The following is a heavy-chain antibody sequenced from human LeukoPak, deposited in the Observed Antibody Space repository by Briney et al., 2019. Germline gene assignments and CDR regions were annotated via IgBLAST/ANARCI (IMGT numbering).Heavy chain of an antibody. D-gene: IGHD4-17*01. CDR3: ARRDHGDYGEEY. CDR2: IRYDGGNK. Sequence: GGSLRLSCAASGFTFSSYGMHWVRQAPGKGLEWVAFIRYDGGNKYYADSEKGRFTISRDNSKNALYLQMSSLRAEDTAVYYCARRDHGDYGEEYWGQGTLVSVSS. CDR1: GFTFSSYG. V-gene: IGHV3-30*02. J-gene: IGHJ4*02.